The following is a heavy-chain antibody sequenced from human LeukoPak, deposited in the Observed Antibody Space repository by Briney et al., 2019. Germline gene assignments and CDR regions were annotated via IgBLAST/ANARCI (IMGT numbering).Heavy chain of an antibody. J-gene: IGHJ4*02. V-gene: IGHV4-34*01. D-gene: IGHD1-26*01. CDR1: GGSFSGYY. CDR2: INHSGST. Sequence: PSETLSLTCAVYGGSFSGYYWSWIRQPPGKGLEWIGEINHSGSTNYNPSLKSRVTISVDTSKNQFSLKLSSVTAADTAVYYCARVVVGATDEDFDYWGQGTLVTVSS. CDR3: ARVVVGATDEDFDY.